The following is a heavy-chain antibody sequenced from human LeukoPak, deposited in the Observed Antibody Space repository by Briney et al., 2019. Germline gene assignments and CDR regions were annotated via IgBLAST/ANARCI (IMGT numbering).Heavy chain of an antibody. Sequence: ASVKVSCKASGGTFSSYAISWVRQAPGQGLEWMGGIIPIFGTANYAQKFQGRVTITADESTSTAYMELSSLRSEDTAVYYCATAGGVYRYGALSNWFDPWGQGTLVTVSS. V-gene: IGHV1-69*13. J-gene: IGHJ5*02. CDR3: ATAGGVYRYGALSNWFDP. CDR1: GGTFSSYA. D-gene: IGHD4-17*01. CDR2: IIPIFGTA.